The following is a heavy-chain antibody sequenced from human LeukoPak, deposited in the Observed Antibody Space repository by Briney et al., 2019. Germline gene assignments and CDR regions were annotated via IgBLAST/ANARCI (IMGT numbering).Heavy chain of an antibody. V-gene: IGHV3-23*01. CDR3: AKADPYCTIGAGYHFDY. D-gene: IGHD2-8*01. CDR2: ISGSGGST. CDR1: GFTFSSYA. Sequence: GGSLRLSCAASGFTFSSYAMSWVRQAPGKGLEWVSAISGSGGSTYYADSVKGRFTISRDYSKNTQYLQMNSLRAEDTAVYYCAKADPYCTIGAGYHFDYWGQGTLVTVSS. J-gene: IGHJ4*02.